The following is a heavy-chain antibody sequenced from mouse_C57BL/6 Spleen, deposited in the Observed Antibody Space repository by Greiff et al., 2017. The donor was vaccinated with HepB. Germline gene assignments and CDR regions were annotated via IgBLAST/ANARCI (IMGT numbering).Heavy chain of an antibody. V-gene: IGHV1-31*01. CDR2: IYPYNGVS. D-gene: IGHD1-1*01. CDR3: ARRYGSSFAWFAY. J-gene: IGHJ3*01. Sequence: VQLQQSGPELVQPGASVKISCKASGYSFTGYYMHWVQQSHGNILDWIGYIYPYNGVSSYNQNFKGKATLTVDKSSSTAYMELRSLTSEDSAVYYCARRYGSSFAWFAYWGQGTLVTVSA. CDR1: GYSFTGYY.